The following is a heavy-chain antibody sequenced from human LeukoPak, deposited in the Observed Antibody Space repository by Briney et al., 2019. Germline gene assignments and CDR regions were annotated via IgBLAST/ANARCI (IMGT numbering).Heavy chain of an antibody. CDR3: ARDASVRGASDY. Sequence: GGSLRLSCAASGFTFSSYWMHWVRQTPGKGLVWGSRIKGDGSDTLYADSVKGRFTISRDNAKNSLYLQMNSLRAEDTAVYYCARDASVRGASDYWGQGTLVTVSS. V-gene: IGHV3-74*01. CDR1: GFTFSSYW. J-gene: IGHJ4*02. D-gene: IGHD3-10*01. CDR2: IKGDGSDT.